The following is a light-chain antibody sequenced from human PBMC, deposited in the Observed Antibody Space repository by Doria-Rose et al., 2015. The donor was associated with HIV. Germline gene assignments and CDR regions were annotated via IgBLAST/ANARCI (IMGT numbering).Light chain of an antibody. CDR2: GKN. CDR1: SLRNYY. Sequence: VGTQEPAGSGALGQTVRITCQGDSLRNYYASWYQQKPGQAPLLVIYGKNNRPSGNPDRFSGSSSGNTASLTITGTQAEDEADYYCNSRDSSDNHPVYVFANGTKVSVL. J-gene: IGLJ1*01. V-gene: IGLV3-19*01. CDR3: NSRDSSDNHPVYV.